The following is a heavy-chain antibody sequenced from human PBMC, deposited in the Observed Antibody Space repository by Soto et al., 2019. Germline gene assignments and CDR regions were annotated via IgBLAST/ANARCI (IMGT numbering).Heavy chain of an antibody. Sequence: ASVKVSCKASGYTFTSYYMHWVRQAPGQGLEWMGWISAHTGSSEYAQRFQGRVTMTTDRSTSTAYMELRSLRSDDTAVYYCARAFFYHVSDIRRCPSDAFDFWGPGTLVTVSS. CDR1: GYTFTSYY. V-gene: IGHV1-18*04. CDR2: ISAHTGSS. J-gene: IGHJ3*01. D-gene: IGHD2-15*01. CDR3: ARAFFYHVSDIRRCPSDAFDF.